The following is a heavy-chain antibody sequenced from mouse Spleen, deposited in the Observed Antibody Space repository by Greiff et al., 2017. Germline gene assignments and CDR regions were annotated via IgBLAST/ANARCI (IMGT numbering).Heavy chain of an antibody. CDR2: ISGGGGNT. CDR3: ARHANYYGSSYGYAMDY. Sequence: EVQRVESGGGLVKPGGSLKLSCAASGFTFSSYTMSWVRQTPEKRLEWVATISGGGGNTYYPDSVKGRFTISRDNAKNTLYLQMSSLRSEDTALYYCARHANYYGSSYGYAMDYWGQGTSVTVSS. CDR1: GFTFSSYT. V-gene: IGHV5-9*01. J-gene: IGHJ4*01. D-gene: IGHD1-1*01.